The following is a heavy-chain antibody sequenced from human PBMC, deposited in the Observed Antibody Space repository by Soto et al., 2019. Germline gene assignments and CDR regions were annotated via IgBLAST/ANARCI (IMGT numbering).Heavy chain of an antibody. CDR1: GYTFTNYW. CDR2: IYPGDSDT. J-gene: IGHJ6*02. V-gene: IGHV5-51*01. Sequence: GESLKLSCKGSGYTFTNYWSGWVRQMPGKGPEWMGIIYPGDSDTKYNPSFQGQVTISADKSITTTYLQWSSLKASDTAIYYCAASIFYYGMDVWGQGTTVTVSS. CDR3: AASIFYYGMDV.